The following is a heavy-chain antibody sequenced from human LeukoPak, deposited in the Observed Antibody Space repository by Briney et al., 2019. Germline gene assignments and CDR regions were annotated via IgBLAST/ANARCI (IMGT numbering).Heavy chain of an antibody. J-gene: IGHJ3*02. CDR2: IYYSGST. V-gene: IGHV4-31*03. CDR3: ARDHRAIQLWQQTSRGAFDI. CDR1: GGSISSGGYY. Sequence: SETLSLTCTVSGGSISSGGYYWSWIRQHPGTGLEWIGYIYYSGSTYYNPSLKSRVTISVDTSKNQFSLKLGSVTAADTAVYYCARDHRAIQLWQQTSRGAFDIWGQGTMVTVSS. D-gene: IGHD5-18*01.